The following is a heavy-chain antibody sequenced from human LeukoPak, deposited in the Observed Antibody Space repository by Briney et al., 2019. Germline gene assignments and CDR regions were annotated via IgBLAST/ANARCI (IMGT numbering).Heavy chain of an antibody. J-gene: IGHJ6*03. D-gene: IGHD5-12*01. V-gene: IGHV3-23*01. CDR3: AKNIVANQFYYYYMDV. Sequence: GGSLSLSCAAAGFTFRTYAMTWVRQATGMRLEWVATISDSGSSTYYGDSVKGRFAISRDNSNNTLYLQMSSLRVEDTAVYYCAKNIVANQFYYYYMDVWGKGTAVTVSS. CDR2: ISDSGSST. CDR1: GFTFRTYA.